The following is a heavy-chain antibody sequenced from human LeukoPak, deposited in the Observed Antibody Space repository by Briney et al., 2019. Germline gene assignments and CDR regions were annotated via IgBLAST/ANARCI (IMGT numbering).Heavy chain of an antibody. Sequence: GGSLRLSCAASGFTFSSYGMHWVRQAPGKGLEWVAVISYDGSNKYYADSVKGRFTISRDNSKNTLYLQMNSLRAEDTAVYYCAKELSIRDIVVVPAAISAFDIWGQGTMVTVSS. CDR3: AKELSIRDIVVVPAAISAFDI. CDR2: ISYDGSNK. CDR1: GFTFSSYG. V-gene: IGHV3-30*18. J-gene: IGHJ3*02. D-gene: IGHD2-2*02.